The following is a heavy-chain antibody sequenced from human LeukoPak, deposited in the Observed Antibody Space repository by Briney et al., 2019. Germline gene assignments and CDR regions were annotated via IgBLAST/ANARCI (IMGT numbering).Heavy chain of an antibody. CDR2: IYSGGST. V-gene: IGHV3-66*01. J-gene: IGHJ3*02. CDR3: GRYLARAFDI. CDR1: GFTVSSKD. Sequence: GGSLRLSCAASGFTVSSKDMSWVRQAPGKGLEWVSVIYSGGSTYYADSVKGRFIISRDYSENTLYLQMNSLRVDDTAVYYCGRYLARAFDIWGQGTMVTVSS. D-gene: IGHD2/OR15-2a*01.